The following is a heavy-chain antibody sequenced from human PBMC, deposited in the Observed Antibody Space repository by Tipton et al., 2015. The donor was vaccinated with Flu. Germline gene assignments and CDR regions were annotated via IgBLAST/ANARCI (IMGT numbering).Heavy chain of an antibody. J-gene: IGHJ3*01. D-gene: IGHD6-19*01. V-gene: IGHV4-61*02. Sequence: TLSLTCTVSGGSISSGSYYWSWIRQPAGKGLEWIGRIYTSGSTNYNPSLKSRVTMSVDLFKNQISLRLSSVTAADTAVYYCARERRGGWPFYDAFDFWGQGTTVTVSS. CDR1: GGSISSGSYY. CDR2: IYTSGST. CDR3: ARERRGGWPFYDAFDF.